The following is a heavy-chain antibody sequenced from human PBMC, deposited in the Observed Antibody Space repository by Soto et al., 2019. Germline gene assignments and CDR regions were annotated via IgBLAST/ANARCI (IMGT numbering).Heavy chain of an antibody. J-gene: IGHJ4*02. Sequence: SETLSLTCTVSGRSISSVNYYWSWIRQPPGKGLEWIGYIYYSGSTYYNPSLRSRVTISVDTSKNQFSLKLSSVTAADTAVYYCARYGSGECNRGSCYSPFDFWGQGTLVTVSS. CDR3: ARYGSGECNRGSCYSPFDF. CDR1: GRSISSVNYY. CDR2: IYYSGST. V-gene: IGHV4-30-4*01. D-gene: IGHD2-15*01.